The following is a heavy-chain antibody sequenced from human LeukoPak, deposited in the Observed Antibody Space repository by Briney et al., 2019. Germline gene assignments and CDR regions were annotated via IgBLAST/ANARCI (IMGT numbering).Heavy chain of an antibody. CDR2: IIPIFGTA. J-gene: IGHJ4*02. D-gene: IGHD3-22*01. V-gene: IGHV1-69*05. CDR3: TRSDYDSSGYYFDY. CDR1: GGTFSSYA. Sequence: ASVKVSCKASGGTFSSYAISWVRQAPGQGLEWMGGIIPIFGTANYAQKFQGRVTITTDESTSTAYMELSSLRSEDTAVYYCTRSDYDSSGYYFDYWGQGTLVTVSS.